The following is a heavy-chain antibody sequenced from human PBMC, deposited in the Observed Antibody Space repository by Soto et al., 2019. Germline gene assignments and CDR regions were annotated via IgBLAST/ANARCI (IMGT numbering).Heavy chain of an antibody. D-gene: IGHD3-9*01. V-gene: IGHV3-21*01. J-gene: IGHJ4*02. Sequence: LSLSCAASGFTFSSYSMNWVRQAPGKGLEWVSSISSSSSYIYYADSVKGRFTISRDNAKNSLYLQMNSLRAEDTAVYYCARTLPLASLRYFAGLGPYPFAYRGQGTLVTVAS. CDR2: ISSSSSYI. CDR1: GFTFSSYS. CDR3: ARTLPLASLRYFAGLGPYPFAY.